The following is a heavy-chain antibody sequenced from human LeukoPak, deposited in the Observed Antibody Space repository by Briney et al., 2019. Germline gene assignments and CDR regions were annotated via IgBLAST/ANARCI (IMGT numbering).Heavy chain of an antibody. D-gene: IGHD6-19*01. CDR1: GGSFSGYY. Sequence: SETLSLTCAVYGGSFSGYYWSWISQPQGKGLEWIGEINHSGSTNYNPSLKSRVTISEDTSKNQFSLKLSSVTAADTAVYYCASRSIAVAGTEGNFDYWGQGPLVTVSS. V-gene: IGHV4-34*01. CDR2: INHSGST. J-gene: IGHJ4*02. CDR3: ASRSIAVAGTEGNFDY.